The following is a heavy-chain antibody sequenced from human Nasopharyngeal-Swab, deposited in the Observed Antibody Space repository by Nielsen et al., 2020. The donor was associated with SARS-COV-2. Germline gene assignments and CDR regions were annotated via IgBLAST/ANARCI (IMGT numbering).Heavy chain of an antibody. Sequence: WIRQPPGKGLEWVSVIYSGGSTYYADSVKGRFTISRDNSKNTLYLQMNSLRAEDTAVYYCARDTSGRDALDIWGQGTMVTVSS. CDR3: ARDTSGRDALDI. V-gene: IGHV3-66*01. J-gene: IGHJ3*02. CDR2: IYSGGST. D-gene: IGHD6-19*01.